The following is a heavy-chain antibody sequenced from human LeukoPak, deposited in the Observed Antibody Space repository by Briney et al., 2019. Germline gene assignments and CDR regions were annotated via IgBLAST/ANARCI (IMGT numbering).Heavy chain of an antibody. CDR2: INPNSGGT. V-gene: IGHV1-2*02. J-gene: IGHJ5*02. CDR1: GYTFTGYY. D-gene: IGHD2-15*01. Sequence: EASVKVSCKASGYTFTGYYMHWVRQAPGQGLEWMGWINPNSGGTNYAQKFQGRVTMTRDMSTSTVYMELSSLRSEDTAVYYCARSGVVRNWFDPWGQGTLVTVSS. CDR3: ARSGVVRNWFDP.